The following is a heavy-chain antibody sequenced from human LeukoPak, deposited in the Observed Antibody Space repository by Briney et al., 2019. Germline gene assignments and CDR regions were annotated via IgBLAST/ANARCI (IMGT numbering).Heavy chain of an antibody. J-gene: IGHJ4*02. CDR1: GFTFRDYY. Sequence: GGSLRLSCAASGFTFRDYYVSWIRQAPGKGLEWVSSISSSSSYIYYADSVKGRFTISRDNAKNSLYLQMNSLRAEDTAVYYCARGQRGSSPDYWGQGTLVTVSS. V-gene: IGHV3-11*06. D-gene: IGHD6-13*01. CDR2: ISSSSSYI. CDR3: ARGQRGSSPDY.